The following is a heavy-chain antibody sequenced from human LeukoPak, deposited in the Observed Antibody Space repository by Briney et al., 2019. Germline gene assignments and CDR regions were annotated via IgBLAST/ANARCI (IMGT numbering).Heavy chain of an antibody. Sequence: GGSLRLSCAASGFTFSSYWMSWVRQAPGKGLEWVANIKQDGSEKYYVDSVKGRFTISRDNAKNSLYLQMNSLRAEDTAVYYCARDISLGGSFVDYWGQGTLVTVSS. J-gene: IGHJ4*02. CDR1: GFTFSSYW. CDR2: IKQDGSEK. V-gene: IGHV3-7*01. CDR3: ARDISLGGSFVDY. D-gene: IGHD1-26*01.